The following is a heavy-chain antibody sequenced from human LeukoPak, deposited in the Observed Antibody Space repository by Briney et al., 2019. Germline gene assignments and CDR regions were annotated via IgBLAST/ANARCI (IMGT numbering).Heavy chain of an antibody. J-gene: IGHJ4*02. CDR2: ISGSGGRT. V-gene: IGHV3-23*01. CDR1: GFTFSNYA. CDR3: AASGPVATGVVEAARVLHYY. Sequence: PGGSLRLSCAASGFTFSNYAMSWVRQAPGTGLEWVSGISGSGGRTYYADSVKGRFTISRDNSGNTLFLQMNSLRAEDTAVYYCAASGPVATGVVEAARVLHYYWGQGTLVTVSS. D-gene: IGHD2-15*01.